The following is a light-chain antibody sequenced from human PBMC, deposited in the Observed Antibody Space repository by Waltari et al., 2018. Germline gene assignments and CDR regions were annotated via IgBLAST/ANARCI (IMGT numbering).Light chain of an antibody. Sequence: DIVMTQSPLFLPVTTGEPASISCRSTQSLLHSSGNTYLDWYLQKPGQLPQLLIYMINNRASVVPDRFSGSGSGTDFTLKISRVEAEDVGIYYCMQARQTPWTFGQGTRVEIK. V-gene: IGKV2-28*01. CDR3: MQARQTPWT. CDR2: MIN. CDR1: QSLLHSSGNTY. J-gene: IGKJ1*01.